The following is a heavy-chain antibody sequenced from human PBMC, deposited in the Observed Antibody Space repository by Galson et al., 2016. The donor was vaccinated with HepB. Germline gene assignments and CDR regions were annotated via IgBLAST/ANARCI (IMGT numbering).Heavy chain of an antibody. CDR1: GFTFSIFG. J-gene: IGHJ4*02. D-gene: IGHD3-3*01. Sequence: SLRLSCAASGFTFSIFGMHWVRQAPGKGLEWVAVLSYDGSYKYFADPVKGRLTISRDNSRNTLYLQLTSLRAKDTAVYYCAKDQGRRITLFGAVTSGGALDSWGQGTLVTVSS. CDR3: AKDQGRRITLFGAVTSGGALDS. CDR2: LSYDGSYK. V-gene: IGHV3-30*18.